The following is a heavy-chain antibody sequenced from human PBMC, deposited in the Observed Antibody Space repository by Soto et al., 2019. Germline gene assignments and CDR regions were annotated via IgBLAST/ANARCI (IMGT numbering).Heavy chain of an antibody. J-gene: IGHJ5*02. CDR3: ARDQIGFLEWFTINWFDP. CDR2: ISAYNGNT. V-gene: IGHV1-18*01. Sequence: GASVKVSCKASGYTFTSYGISWVRQAPGQGLEWMGWISAYNGNTNYAQKLQGRVTMTTDTSTSTAYMELRSLRSDDTAVYYCARDQIGFLEWFTINWFDPWGQGTLVTVSS. CDR1: GYTFTSYG. D-gene: IGHD3-3*02.